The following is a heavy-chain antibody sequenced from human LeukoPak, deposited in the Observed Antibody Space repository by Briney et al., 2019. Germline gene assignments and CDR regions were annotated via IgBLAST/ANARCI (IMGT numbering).Heavy chain of an antibody. V-gene: IGHV3-21*01. D-gene: IGHD6-19*01. CDR3: ARDKLQWLVSP. CDR2: ISSSSSYI. J-gene: IGHJ5*02. CDR1: GFTFSSYS. Sequence: GGSLRLSYAASGFTFSSYSMNWLRQAPGKGLEWVSSISSSSSYIYYADSVKGRFTISRDNAKNSLYLQMNSLRAEDTAVYYCARDKLQWLVSPWVQGTLVTVSS.